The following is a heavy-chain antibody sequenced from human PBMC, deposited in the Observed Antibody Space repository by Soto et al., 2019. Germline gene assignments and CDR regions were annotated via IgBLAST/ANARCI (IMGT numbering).Heavy chain of an antibody. CDR1: GYSFTSYW. D-gene: IGHD5-12*01. V-gene: IGHV5-51*01. CDR3: ARQAIVATTNYYYYVMDV. J-gene: IGHJ6*02. CDR2: IYPGDSDT. Sequence: GESLKISCKGSGYSFTSYWIGWVRQMPGKGLEWMGIIYPGDSDTRYSPSFQGQVTISADKSISTAYLQWSSLKASDTAMYYCARQAIVATTNYYYYVMDVWGQGTTVTVSS.